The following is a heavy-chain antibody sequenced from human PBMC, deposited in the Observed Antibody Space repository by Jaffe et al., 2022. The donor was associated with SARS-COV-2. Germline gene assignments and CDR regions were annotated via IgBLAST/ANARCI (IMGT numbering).Heavy chain of an antibody. D-gene: IGHD2-15*01. Sequence: QVQLVQSGSELKKPGASVKVSCKASGYTFTSYAMNWVRQAPGQGLEWMGWINTNTGNPTYAQGFTGRFVFSLDTSVSTAYLQISSLKAEDTAVYYCAREMDIVVVVAARGATTTRGMDVWGQGTTVTVSS. CDR2: INTNTGNP. CDR3: AREMDIVVVVAARGATTTRGMDV. CDR1: GYTFTSYA. V-gene: IGHV7-4-1*02. J-gene: IGHJ6*02.